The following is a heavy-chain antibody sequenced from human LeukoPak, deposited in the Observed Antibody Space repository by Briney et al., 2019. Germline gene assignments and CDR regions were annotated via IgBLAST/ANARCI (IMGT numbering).Heavy chain of an antibody. J-gene: IGHJ4*02. CDR3: TRDLSSGWYGPAY. D-gene: IGHD6-19*01. V-gene: IGHV3-49*04. CDR2: IRSKAYGGTT. Sequence: GGSLRLSCTASGFTFCDYAMSWVRQALGKGLEWVGFIRSKAYGGTTEYAASVKGRFTISRDDSKSIAYLQMNSLKTEDTAVYYCTRDLSSGWYGPAYWGQGTLVTVSS. CDR1: GFTFCDYA.